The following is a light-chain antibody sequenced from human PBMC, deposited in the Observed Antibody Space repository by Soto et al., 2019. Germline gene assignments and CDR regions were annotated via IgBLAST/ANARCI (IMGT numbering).Light chain of an antibody. V-gene: IGKV1D-12*01. CDR1: QDISHY. CDR3: QQAYTFPRT. CDR2: GAS. Sequence: DIQVTQSPSSVSASVGDRVTITCRASQDISHYLAWYQQKPGKAPKLLIYGASSLQSGVPSRFSGSGSRTDFTLTISSLQPEDFATFYCQQAYTFPRTFGQGTKVAIQ. J-gene: IGKJ1*01.